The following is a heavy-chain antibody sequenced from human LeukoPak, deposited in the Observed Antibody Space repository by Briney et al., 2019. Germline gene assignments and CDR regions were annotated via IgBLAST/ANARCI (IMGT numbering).Heavy chain of an antibody. J-gene: IGHJ4*02. D-gene: IGHD4-23*01. CDR3: ARGRPHGNDY. V-gene: IGHV3-7*01. CDR1: GFTFSSLW. CDR2: IKQDGSDK. Sequence: GGSLRLSCAASGFTFSSLWMSWVRQAPGKGLEWVANIKQDGSDKNYVDSVKGRFTISRDNAKNSLYLQMNSLRVEDTAVYYCARGRPHGNDYWGQGTLVTVSS.